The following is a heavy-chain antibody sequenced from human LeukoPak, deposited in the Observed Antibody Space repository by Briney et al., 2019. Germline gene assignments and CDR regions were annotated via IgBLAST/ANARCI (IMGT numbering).Heavy chain of an antibody. D-gene: IGHD2-2*01. V-gene: IGHV3-23*01. CDR1: GFSFSDAW. J-gene: IGHJ3*02. CDR2: IDKSGDGA. CDR3: ARRGGTSGWGAFDI. Sequence: PGGSLRLSCAASGFSFSDAWMNWVRQPPGKGLDWVSSIDKSGDGAFYADSVKGRFTISRDNSKNTLCLQMNSLRREDTAVYYCARRGGTSGWGAFDIWGQGTMVTVSS.